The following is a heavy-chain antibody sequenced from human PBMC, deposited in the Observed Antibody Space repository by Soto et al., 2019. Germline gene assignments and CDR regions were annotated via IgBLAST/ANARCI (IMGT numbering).Heavy chain of an antibody. Sequence: GGSLRLSCAASGFTFSSYAMSGVRQALGQGLEWVSAFSGSGGSTYYADSVKGRFTIYRDNSKKTLYLQMNSLRAEDTAVYYCAKDKIRGYCSSTSCYTPIDGMDVWGQGTTVTVSS. CDR1: GFTFSSYA. D-gene: IGHD2-2*02. CDR3: AKDKIRGYCSSTSCYTPIDGMDV. CDR2: FSGSGGST. J-gene: IGHJ6*02. V-gene: IGHV3-23*01.